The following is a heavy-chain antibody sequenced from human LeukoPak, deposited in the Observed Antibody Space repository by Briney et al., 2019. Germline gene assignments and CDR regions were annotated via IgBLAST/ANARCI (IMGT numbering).Heavy chain of an antibody. V-gene: IGHV4-38-2*02. CDR1: GYSISSGYY. CDR2: IYHSGST. Sequence: SETLSLTCTVSGYSISSGYYWGWIRQPPGKGLEWIGNIYHSGSTYYNASLKSRVTISVDTSKNQFSLKLSSVTAADTAVYYCARGDLNWFDPWGQGTLVTVSS. J-gene: IGHJ5*02. CDR3: ARGDLNWFDP.